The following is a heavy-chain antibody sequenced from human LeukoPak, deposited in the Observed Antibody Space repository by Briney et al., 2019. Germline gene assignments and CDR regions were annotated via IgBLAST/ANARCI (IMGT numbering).Heavy chain of an antibody. D-gene: IGHD3-3*01. CDR2: INHSGST. CDR3: ARHGTSRLNKVFGVVISPPYYGMDV. V-gene: IGHV4-34*01. Sequence: PSETLSLTCAVYGGSFSGYYWSWIRQPPGKGLEWIGEINHSGSTNYNPSLKSRVTISVDTSKNQFSLKLSSVTAADTAVYYCARHGTSRLNKVFGVVISPPYYGMDVWGQGTTVTVSS. CDR1: GGSFSGYY. J-gene: IGHJ6*02.